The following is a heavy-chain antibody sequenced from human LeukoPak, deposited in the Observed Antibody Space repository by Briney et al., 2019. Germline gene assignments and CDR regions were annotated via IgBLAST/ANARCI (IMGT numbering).Heavy chain of an antibody. CDR3: ANAASYSVDY. V-gene: IGHV4-39*01. Sequence: SETLSLTCTVSGGSVSSSFYYWGWIRQPPGKGLEWIGSMYFSGSTHYNPSLKSRVTISVDTSKNQFSLKMTSMTAADTAVYYCANAASYSVDYWGRGTLVTVSS. J-gene: IGHJ4*01. CDR1: GGSVSSSFYY. CDR2: MYFSGST. D-gene: IGHD1-26*01.